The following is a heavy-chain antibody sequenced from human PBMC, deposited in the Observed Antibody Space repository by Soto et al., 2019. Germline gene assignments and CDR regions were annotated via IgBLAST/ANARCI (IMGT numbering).Heavy chain of an antibody. CDR2: IWNDGSNK. J-gene: IGHJ6*03. CDR1: GFTFSSYG. V-gene: IGHV3-33*01. CDR3: ARVFDSYYMDV. Sequence: QVQLVDSGGGVAQPGRSLRLSCAASGFTFSSYGMHWVRQAPGKGLEWVAVIWNDGSNKYYVDSVKGRFTISRDNSKNTLYLQMNSLRAEDTAVYYCARVFDSYYMDVWGKGTTVTVSS.